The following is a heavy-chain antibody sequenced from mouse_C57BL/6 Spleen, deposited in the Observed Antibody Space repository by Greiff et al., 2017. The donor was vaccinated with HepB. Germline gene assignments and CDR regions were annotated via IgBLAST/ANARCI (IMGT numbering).Heavy chain of an antibody. Sequence: QVQLQQSGPELVKPGASVKISCKASGYSFTSYYIHWVKQRPGQGLEWIGWIYPGSGNTKYNEKFKGKATLTADTSSSTAYMQLSSLTSEDSAVYYCAGITTVVATNYFDDWGQGTTLTVSS. CDR3: AGITTVVATNYFDD. J-gene: IGHJ2*01. D-gene: IGHD1-1*01. CDR1: GYSFTSYY. CDR2: IYPGSGNT. V-gene: IGHV1-66*01.